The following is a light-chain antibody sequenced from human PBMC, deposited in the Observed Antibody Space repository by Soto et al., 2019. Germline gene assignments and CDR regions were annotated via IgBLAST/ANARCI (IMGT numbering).Light chain of an antibody. CDR3: QKYLSAPRT. CDR1: QGISNY. J-gene: IGKJ1*01. V-gene: IGKV1-27*01. CDR2: AAS. Sequence: DIQMTQTPSSLSASVGDRVTISCRASQGISNYLAWYQQKPGTVPKLLIYAASTLQSGVPSRFSGSGSGTDFTLTISSLRTEDVATYYCQKYLSAPRTFGQGNQVEIK.